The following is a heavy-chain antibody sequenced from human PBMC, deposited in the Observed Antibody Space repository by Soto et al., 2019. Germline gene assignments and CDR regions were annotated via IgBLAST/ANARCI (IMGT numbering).Heavy chain of an antibody. D-gene: IGHD4-4*01. V-gene: IGHV4-39*01. CDR2: IYYSGST. J-gene: IGHJ5*02. CDR1: GGSISSSSYY. CDR3: ARHAVWRDYSNPRGFDP. Sequence: SETLSLTCTVSGGSISSSSYYWGWIRQPPGKGLEWIGSIYYSGSTYYNPSLKSRVTISVDTSKNQFSLKLSSVTAADTAVYYCARHAVWRDYSNPRGFDPWGQGTLVTVSS.